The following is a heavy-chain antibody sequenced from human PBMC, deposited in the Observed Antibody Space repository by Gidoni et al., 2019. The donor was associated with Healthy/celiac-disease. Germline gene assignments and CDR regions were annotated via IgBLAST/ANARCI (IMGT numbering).Heavy chain of an antibody. D-gene: IGHD6-19*01. V-gene: IGHV3-23*01. Sequence: EVQLLESGGGLVHPEGSLRLSVAASGFTFSGYAMSWVRQATGKGLEWVSAISGSGGSTYYADSVKGRFTISRDNSKNTLYLQMNSLRAEDTAVYYCAKDQPGTSSGWQHFDYWGQGTLVTVSS. J-gene: IGHJ4*02. CDR2: ISGSGGST. CDR3: AKDQPGTSSGWQHFDY. CDR1: GFTFSGYA.